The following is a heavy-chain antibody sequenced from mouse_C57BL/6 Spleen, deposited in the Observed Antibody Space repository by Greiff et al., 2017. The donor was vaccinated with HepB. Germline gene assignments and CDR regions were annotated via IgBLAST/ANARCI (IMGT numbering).Heavy chain of an antibody. Sequence: EVKLMESGPVLVKPGASVKMSCKASGYTFTDYYMNWVKQSHGKSLEWIGVINPYNGGTSYNQKFKGKATLTVDKSSSTAYMELNSLTSEDSAVYYCARGFYDLDYWGQGTTLTVSS. CDR3: ARGFYDLDY. V-gene: IGHV1-19*01. CDR2: INPYNGGT. CDR1: GYTFTDYY. J-gene: IGHJ2*01. D-gene: IGHD2-3*01.